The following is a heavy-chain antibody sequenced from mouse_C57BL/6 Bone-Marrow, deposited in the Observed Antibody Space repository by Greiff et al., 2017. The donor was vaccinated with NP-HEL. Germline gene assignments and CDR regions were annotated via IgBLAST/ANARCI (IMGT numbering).Heavy chain of an antibody. CDR2: IWSGGST. CDR1: GFSFTSYG. D-gene: IGHD2-3*01. J-gene: IGHJ4*01. V-gene: IGHV2-2*01. CDR3: ARNCWLLSYAMDY. Sequence: VTLVESGPGLVQPSQCLSITCTASGFSFTSYGVHWVRQSPGKGLEWMGVIWSGGSTDYNAAFISRLSISKDKSKSQVFFKMNRLQAEDTAIYNCARNCWLLSYAMDYWGQGTSVTVSS.